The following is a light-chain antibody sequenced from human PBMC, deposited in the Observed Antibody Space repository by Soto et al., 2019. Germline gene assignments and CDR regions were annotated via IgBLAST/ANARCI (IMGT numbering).Light chain of an antibody. CDR3: QQYGSSPLT. V-gene: IGKV3-20*01. CDR1: QSVNSNS. CDR2: AAS. J-gene: IGKJ4*01. Sequence: EIVLTQSPGTLSLSPGERATLSCGSSQSVNSNSLAWYQQKTGQAPRLLFYAASNRATGVPDRFSGSGSGTDFTLTISSLEPEDFAVYHCQQYGSSPLTVGVGTKVEIK.